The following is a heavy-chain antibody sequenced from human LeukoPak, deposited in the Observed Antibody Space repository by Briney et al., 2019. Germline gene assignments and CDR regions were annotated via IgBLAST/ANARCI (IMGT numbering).Heavy chain of an antibody. CDR2: INPSGGSP. V-gene: IGHV1-46*02. D-gene: IGHD6-13*01. CDR1: GYTFKTYY. CDR3: ARDQDGIPAADPYYYYYMDV. J-gene: IGHJ6*03. Sequence: GASVKVSCKSSGYTFKTYYIHWVRQAPGQGLEWMGVINPSGGSPSYAQKFQGRVTMTRDTSISTAYMELSRLRSDDTAVYYCARDQDGIPAADPYYYYYMDVWGKGTTVTVSS.